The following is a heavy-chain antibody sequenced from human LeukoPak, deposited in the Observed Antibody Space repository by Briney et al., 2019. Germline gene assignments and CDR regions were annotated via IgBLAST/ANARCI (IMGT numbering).Heavy chain of an antibody. CDR2: ISSTGGST. CDR1: GFIVRNTY. D-gene: IGHD3-10*01. CDR3: ATDIGDSFGDSKDY. J-gene: IGHJ4*02. V-gene: IGHV3-23*01. Sequence: GGSLRLSCAASGFIVRNTYMSWVRQAPGKGLEWVSGISSTGGSTFYADSVKGRFTISRDNTNKTLFLQMGSLRAEDTALYYCATDIGDSFGDSKDYWGQGTLVTVSS.